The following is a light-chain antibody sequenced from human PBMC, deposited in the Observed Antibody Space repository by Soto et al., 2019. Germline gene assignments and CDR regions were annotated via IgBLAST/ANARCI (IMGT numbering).Light chain of an antibody. V-gene: IGLV1-47*01. CDR1: SSNIGSNY. Sequence: QSALTQPPSASGTPGQRVTISCSGSSSNIGSNYVYWYQQLPGTAPKLLIYRNNQRPSGVSIRSSGSKSDTTASLTISGLQPEDEADYHCSSYTTSNTRQIIFGTGTKVTV. J-gene: IGLJ1*01. CDR2: RNN. CDR3: SSYTTSNTRQII.